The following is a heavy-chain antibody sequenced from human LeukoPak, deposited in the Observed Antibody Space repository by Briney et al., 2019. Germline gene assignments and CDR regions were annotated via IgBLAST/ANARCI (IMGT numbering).Heavy chain of an antibody. CDR3: ARRIAAAGPYYYYYGMDV. CDR1: GYTFTSYD. D-gene: IGHD6-13*01. Sequence: ASVKVPCKASGYTFTSYDINWVRQATGQGLEWMGWMNPNSGNTGYAQKFQGRVTMTRNTSISTAYMELSSLRSEDTAVYYCARRIAAAGPYYYYYGMDVWGQGTTVTVSS. V-gene: IGHV1-8*01. CDR2: MNPNSGNT. J-gene: IGHJ6*02.